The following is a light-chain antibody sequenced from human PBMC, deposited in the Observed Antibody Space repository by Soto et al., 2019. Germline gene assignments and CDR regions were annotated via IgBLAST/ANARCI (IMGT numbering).Light chain of an antibody. CDR3: QQYNNWPPRET. CDR2: GAS. CDR1: QSVSSSY. J-gene: IGKJ1*01. V-gene: IGKV3-20*01. Sequence: EIVLTQSPGTLSLSPGERATLPCRASQSVSSSYLAWYQQKPGQAPRLLIYGASSRATGIPDRFSGSGSGTDFTITISRLEPEDFAVYYCQQYNNWPPRETFGQGTKVDIK.